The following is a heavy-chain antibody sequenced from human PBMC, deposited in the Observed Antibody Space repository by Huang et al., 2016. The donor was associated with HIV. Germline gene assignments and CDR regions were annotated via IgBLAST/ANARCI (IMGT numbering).Heavy chain of an antibody. CDR1: GGTVSSFS. D-gene: IGHD5-18*01. Sequence: QVQLVQSGAEMKKSGSSVKVSCKASGGTVSSFSFTWVRQAPGHGLEWMGGINPLHDTTDLAQKFRGRVTLTADESTKTAFRARSGLTSQDTAVYYCARGVGNSNRGFDIWGQGTLVTVS. J-gene: IGHJ4*02. V-gene: IGHV1-69*13. CDR2: INPLHDTT. CDR3: ARGVGNSNRGFDI.